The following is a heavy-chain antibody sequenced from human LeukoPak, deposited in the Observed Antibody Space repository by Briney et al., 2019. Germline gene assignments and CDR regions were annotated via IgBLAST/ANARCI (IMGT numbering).Heavy chain of an antibody. Sequence: SETLSLTCTVYGDSISNYYWSWLRQSPGKKLEWIGYMYNRGSTIYNPSLKSRVTISTDTSKNQFSLRLTSVTAADTAVYYCARAEKAVTGTLDYWGQGTLITVSS. CDR1: GDSISNYY. CDR3: ARAEKAVTGTLDY. V-gene: IGHV4-59*01. J-gene: IGHJ4*02. CDR2: MYNRGST. D-gene: IGHD6-19*01.